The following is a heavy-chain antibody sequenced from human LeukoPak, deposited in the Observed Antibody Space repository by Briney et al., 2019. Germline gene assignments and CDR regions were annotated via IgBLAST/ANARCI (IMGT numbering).Heavy chain of an antibody. D-gene: IGHD6-19*01. CDR1: GGSISSYY. V-gene: IGHV4-59*01. CDR2: IYYSGST. Sequence: KPSETLSLTCTVSGGSISSYYWSWIRQPPGKGLVWIGYIYYSGSTNYNPSLKSRVTISVDTSKNQFSLKLSSVTAADTAVYYCAISIAVAGLDYYYGMDVWGQGTTVTVSS. J-gene: IGHJ6*02. CDR3: AISIAVAGLDYYYGMDV.